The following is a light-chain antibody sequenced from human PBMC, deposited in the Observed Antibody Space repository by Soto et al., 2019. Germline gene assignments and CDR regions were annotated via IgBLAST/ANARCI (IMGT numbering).Light chain of an antibody. V-gene: IGKV3-15*01. CDR1: QSVSSS. CDR2: DAS. J-gene: IGKJ4*01. Sequence: EIVMTQSPATLSVSPGDRATLACRASQSVSSSLAWHQQIPGQAPRLIIYDASTRTTGIPARFGGSGSGTEFTLTISSLQSEDFAVYYCQQYNNWPPLTFGGGTKVELK. CDR3: QQYNNWPPLT.